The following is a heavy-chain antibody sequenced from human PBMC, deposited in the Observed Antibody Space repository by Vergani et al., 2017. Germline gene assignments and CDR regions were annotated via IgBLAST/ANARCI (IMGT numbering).Heavy chain of an antibody. CDR3: ARVRGPTIFGDKYYFDY. CDR1: GFTFSSYA. J-gene: IGHJ4*02. CDR2: ISASGGST. V-gene: IGHV3-23*01. D-gene: IGHD3-3*01. Sequence: EVQLLESGGGLVQPGGSLRLSCAASGFTFSSYAMSWVRQAPGKGLEWVSGISASGGSTYYADSVKGRFTISRDNSKNTLYLQMNSLRAEDTAVYYCARVRGPTIFGDKYYFDYWGQGTLVTVSS.